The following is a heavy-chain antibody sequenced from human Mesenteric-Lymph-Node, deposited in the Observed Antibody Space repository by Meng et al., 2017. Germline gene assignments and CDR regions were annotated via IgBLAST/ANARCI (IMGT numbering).Heavy chain of an antibody. Sequence: SVKVSCKASGGTFSSYAISWVRQAPGQGLEWTGGIIPIFGTANYAQKFQGRVTITADESTSTAYMELSSLRSEDTAVYYCAILRHEDGDYELAVFDYWGQGTMVTVSS. V-gene: IGHV1-69*13. CDR1: GGTFSSYA. CDR3: AILRHEDGDYELAVFDY. D-gene: IGHD4-17*01. J-gene: IGHJ4*02. CDR2: IIPIFGTA.